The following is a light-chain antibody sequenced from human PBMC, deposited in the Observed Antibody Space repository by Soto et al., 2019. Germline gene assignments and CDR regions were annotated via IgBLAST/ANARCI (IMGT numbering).Light chain of an antibody. CDR2: DDS. Sequence: SYELTQPPSVSVAPGQTARITCGENNIGRKSVHWYQQRAGQAPVLVVYDDSDRPSGIPERFSGSNSGYTATLTISRVEAGDEADYYCQVWDTDTDQVLFGGGTKVTVL. J-gene: IGLJ3*02. CDR1: NIGRKS. V-gene: IGLV3-21*02. CDR3: QVWDTDTDQVL.